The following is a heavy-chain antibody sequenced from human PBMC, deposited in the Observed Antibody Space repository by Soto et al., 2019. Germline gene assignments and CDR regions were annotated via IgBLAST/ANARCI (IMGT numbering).Heavy chain of an antibody. J-gene: IGHJ6*02. V-gene: IGHV4-39*02. CDR1: GGSISSSSYY. D-gene: IGHD2-21*02. CDR2: IHYSGST. CDR3: AREDDGGDSLDV. Sequence: SETLSLTCTVSGGSISSSSYYWGWIRQPPGKGLEWIGYIHYSGSTLYNPSIKSRVTISVDTSKNQFSLHLTSVTAADTAVYFCAREDDGGDSLDVWGQGTTVTVSS.